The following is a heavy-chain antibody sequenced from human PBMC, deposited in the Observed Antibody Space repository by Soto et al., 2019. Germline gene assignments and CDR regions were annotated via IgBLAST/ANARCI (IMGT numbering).Heavy chain of an antibody. CDR1: GFTFDDYT. CDR2: ISWDGGST. Sequence: GGSLRLSCAASGFTFDDYTMHWVRQAPGKGLEWVSLISWDGGSTYYADSVKGRFTISRDNSKNSLYLQMNSLRTEDTALYYCAKDSNYGDYSSFGGGAFDIWGQGTMVTVSS. D-gene: IGHD4-17*01. V-gene: IGHV3-43*01. CDR3: AKDSNYGDYSSFGGGAFDI. J-gene: IGHJ3*02.